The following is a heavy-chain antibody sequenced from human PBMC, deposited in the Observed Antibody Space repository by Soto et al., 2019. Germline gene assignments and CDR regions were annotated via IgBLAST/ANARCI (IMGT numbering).Heavy chain of an antibody. CDR2: VDPEDGQT. V-gene: IGHV1-69-2*01. D-gene: IGHD1-26*01. CDR1: GYTFTDNY. J-gene: IGHJ4*02. Sequence: ASVKVSCKVSGYTFTDNYIHWVQQVPGKGLEWMGLVDPEDGQTAYAEKFQGRVTLSADTSTDTAYMQLSGLKSEDTALYYCAIRRAYRNSWYYFGCWGQRTLVTVAS. CDR3: AIRRAYRNSWYYFGC.